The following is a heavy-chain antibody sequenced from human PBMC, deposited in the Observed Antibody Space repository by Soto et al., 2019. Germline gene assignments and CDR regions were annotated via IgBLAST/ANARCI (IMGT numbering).Heavy chain of an antibody. CDR2: LYDVDGS. V-gene: IGHV3-53*01. CDR1: GLTISGKKY. D-gene: IGHD1-1*01. CDR3: ATWHEREHAYDV. J-gene: IGHJ3*01. Sequence: LRLSCAAFGLTISGKKYVAWVRQAPGKGLEWVSGLYDVDGSFYADSVRGRFTTSSDSSKTTVYLQMNDLRPDDTAVYYCATWHEREHAYDVWGQGTTVTVSS.